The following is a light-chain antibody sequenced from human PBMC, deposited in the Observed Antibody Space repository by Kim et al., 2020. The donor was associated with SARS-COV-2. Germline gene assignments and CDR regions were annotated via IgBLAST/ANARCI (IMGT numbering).Light chain of an antibody. CDR2: QDS. V-gene: IGLV3-1*01. CDR3: QAWDSSKGV. Sequence: VSPGQTASITCSGDKLGDKYACWYQQKPGQSPVLVIYQDSKRPSGIPERFSGSNSGNTATLTISGTQAMDEADYYCQAWDSSKGVFGTGTQLTVL. J-gene: IGLJ2*01. CDR1: KLGDKY.